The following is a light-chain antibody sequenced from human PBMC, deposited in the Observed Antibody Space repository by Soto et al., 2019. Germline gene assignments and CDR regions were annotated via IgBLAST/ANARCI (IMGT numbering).Light chain of an antibody. J-gene: IGLJ2*01. CDR3: CSYAGSNAIHVV. CDR1: SSDVGSYNL. V-gene: IGLV2-23*03. Sequence: QAVVTQPASVSGSPGQSITISCTGTSSDVGSYNLVSWYQQHPGKAPKLMIYEGSKRPSGVSNRFSGSKSGNTASLTISGLQAEDEADYYCCSYAGSNAIHVVFGGGTKVTVL. CDR2: EGS.